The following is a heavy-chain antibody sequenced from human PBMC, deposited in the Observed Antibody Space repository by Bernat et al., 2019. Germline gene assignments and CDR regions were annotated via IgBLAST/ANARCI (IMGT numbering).Heavy chain of an antibody. CDR2: ISWDGGST. CDR3: AKDSRGGLYQYYYYMDV. CDR1: GFTFDDYT. J-gene: IGHJ6*03. V-gene: IGHV3-43*01. Sequence: EVQLVESGGVVVQPGGSLRLSCAASGFTFDDYTMHWVRQAPGKGLEWVSLISWDGGSTYYADSVKGRFTISRDNSKSSLYLQMNSLRTEDTALYYCAKDSRGGLYQYYYYMDVWGKGTTVTVSS.